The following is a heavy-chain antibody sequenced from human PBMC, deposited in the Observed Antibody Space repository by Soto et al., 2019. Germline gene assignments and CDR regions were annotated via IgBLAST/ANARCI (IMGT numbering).Heavy chain of an antibody. J-gene: IGHJ4*02. CDR3: ARPRPLLGETGTTAVDY. V-gene: IGHV1-2*02. Sequence: QVQLVQSGAEVKKPGASVKVSCKSSGYTFTGHYIHWVRQAPGQGLEWMGWINPNSGDTNYAQKFQGRVTMTRATPLSTAYMDIRRLRSDDTGVYYSARPRPLLGETGTTAVDYWGQTCLVTVSS. CDR2: INPNSGDT. D-gene: IGHD1-7*01. CDR1: GYTFTGHY.